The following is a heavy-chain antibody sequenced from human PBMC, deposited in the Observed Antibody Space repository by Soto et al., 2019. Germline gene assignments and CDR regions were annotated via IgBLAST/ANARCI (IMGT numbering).Heavy chain of an antibody. CDR3: ARTKYSSSWHWFEA. CDR1: GGSIIGYY. J-gene: IGHJ5*02. V-gene: IGHV4-59*01. CDR2: MYNSGST. Sequence: SETLSLTCTISGGSIIGYYWSWIRQTPWKGLEWTGYMYNSGSTNYNPSLRSRVTISVDTSKNQFSLKLSSVTAADTAVYYCARTKYSSSWHWFEASGPGTRVTV. D-gene: IGHD2-2*01.